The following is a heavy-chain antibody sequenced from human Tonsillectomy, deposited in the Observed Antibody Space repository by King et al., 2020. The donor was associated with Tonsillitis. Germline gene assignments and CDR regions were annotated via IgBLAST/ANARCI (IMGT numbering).Heavy chain of an antibody. V-gene: IGHV1-69*12. Sequence: QLVQSGAEVKKPGSSVKVSCKASGGTFSSYAISWVRQAPGQGLEWMGGIIPIFGTANYAQKFQGRVTITADESTSTAYMELSSLRSEDTAVYYCARGGYDFWSGYWTARFDYWGQGTLVTVSS. J-gene: IGHJ4*02. CDR1: GGTFSSYA. CDR2: IIPIFGTA. D-gene: IGHD3-3*01. CDR3: ARGGYDFWSGYWTARFDY.